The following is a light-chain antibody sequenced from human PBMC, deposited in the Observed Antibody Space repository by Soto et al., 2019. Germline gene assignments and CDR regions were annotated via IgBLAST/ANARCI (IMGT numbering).Light chain of an antibody. Sequence: EIVMTQSPATLSVSPGERATLSCRASQSVSSNLAWYQQKPGQAPRLLIYDASTRATGIPARFSGSGSGKEFTLTISGLQSEDFAVYHCQQYNNWPRTFGQGTKVDMK. CDR1: QSVSSN. CDR3: QQYNNWPRT. V-gene: IGKV3-15*01. J-gene: IGKJ1*01. CDR2: DAS.